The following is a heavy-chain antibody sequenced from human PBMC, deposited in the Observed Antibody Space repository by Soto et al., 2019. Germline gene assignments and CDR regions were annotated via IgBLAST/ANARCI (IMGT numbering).Heavy chain of an antibody. Sequence: QVQLVQSGAEVKKPGASVKVSCKASGYTFTSYDINWVRQATGQGLEWMGWMNHNSGNTGYAQKFQGRVTMTRNTSICTPYMDLSSLKSEDTAVYYCARGEGLGWFGESNWFDHWGQGTLVTVSS. J-gene: IGHJ5*02. CDR1: GYTFTSYD. V-gene: IGHV1-8*01. CDR3: ARGEGLGWFGESNWFDH. D-gene: IGHD3-10*01. CDR2: MNHNSGNT.